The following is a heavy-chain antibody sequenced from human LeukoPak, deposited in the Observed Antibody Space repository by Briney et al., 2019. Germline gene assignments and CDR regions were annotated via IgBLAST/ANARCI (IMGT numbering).Heavy chain of an antibody. V-gene: IGHV3-53*01. J-gene: IGHJ4*02. CDR3: AVQGGYCSSTSCSPADY. D-gene: IGHD2-2*01. Sequence: GGSLRLSCAASGFSFRTNYMSWVRQAPGKGLDWVSVIYSGGTTRYADSVKGRFTISRDNSKNTLYLQMNSLRVEDTAVYYCAVQGGYCSSTSCSPADYWGQGTLVTVSS. CDR1: GFSFRTNY. CDR2: IYSGGTT.